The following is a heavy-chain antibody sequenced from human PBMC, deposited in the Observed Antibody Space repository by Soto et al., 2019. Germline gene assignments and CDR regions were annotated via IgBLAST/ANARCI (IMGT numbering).Heavy chain of an antibody. D-gene: IGHD2-2*01. CDR3: ARDLFGPPAHCSSTSCPTDGAFDI. CDR1: GYTFTSYY. Sequence: GASVKVSCKASGYTFTSYYMHWVQQAPGQGLEWMGIINPSGGSTSYAQKFQGRVTMTRDTSTSTVYMELSSLRSEDTAVYYCARDLFGPPAHCSSTSCPTDGAFDIWGQGTMVTVSS. V-gene: IGHV1-46*01. J-gene: IGHJ3*02. CDR2: INPSGGST.